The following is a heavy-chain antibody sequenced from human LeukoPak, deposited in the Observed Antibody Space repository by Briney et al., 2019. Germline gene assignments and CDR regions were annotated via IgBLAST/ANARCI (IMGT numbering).Heavy chain of an antibody. CDR1: GYTFTSYD. J-gene: IGHJ6*02. CDR3: ARLYCGGDCYSHRVDGMDV. V-gene: IGHV1-8*01. CDR2: MNPNSGNT. Sequence: ASVKVSCKASGYTFTSYDINWVRQATGQGLEWMGWMNPNSGNTGYAQKFQGRVTMTRNTSISTAYMELSSLRSEDTAVYYCARLYCGGDCYSHRVDGMDVWGQGTTVTVSS. D-gene: IGHD2-21*02.